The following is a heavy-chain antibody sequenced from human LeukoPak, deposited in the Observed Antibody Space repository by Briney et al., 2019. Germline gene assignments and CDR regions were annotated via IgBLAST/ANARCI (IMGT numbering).Heavy chain of an antibody. CDR2: MKCSCGSI. J-gene: IGHJ4*02. Sequence: GGPLTLPCAASGFLQCIYAMLGLPDAPGEARVGVSDMKCSCGSIHHAHSVKGRFTISRDNFKNTLYLQMNSVRAEDTAVYYCPRAPYYYDSSGYYPPNGYFDYWGQGTLVTVSS. V-gene: IGHV3-23*01. CDR1: GFLQCIYA. CDR3: PRAPYYYDSSGYYPPNGYFDY. D-gene: IGHD3-22*01.